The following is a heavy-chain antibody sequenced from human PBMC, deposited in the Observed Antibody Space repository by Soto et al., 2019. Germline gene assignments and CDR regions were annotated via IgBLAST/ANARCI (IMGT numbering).Heavy chain of an antibody. CDR3: ARGAAAGTDGMDV. J-gene: IGHJ6*02. CDR1: GYTFTGYY. Sequence: VKVTCKASGYTFTGYYMHWVRQAPGQGLEWMGWINPNSGGTNYAQKFQGRVTMTRDTSISTAYMELSRLRSDDTAVYYCARGAAAGTDGMDVWGQGTTVTVSS. V-gene: IGHV1-2*02. D-gene: IGHD6-13*01. CDR2: INPNSGGT.